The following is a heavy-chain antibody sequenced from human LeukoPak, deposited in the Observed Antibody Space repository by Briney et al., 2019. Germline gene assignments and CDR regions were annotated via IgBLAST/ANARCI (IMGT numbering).Heavy chain of an antibody. CDR1: GDSISSFH. J-gene: IGHJ6*03. Sequence: SETLSLTCTVSGDSISSFHWSWIRQPAGKGLEWIGRIYTSGSTNYNPSLKSRVTMSVDTSKNQFSLELSSVTAADTAVYFCARGRVSSSSWYSTYYYYFYMDVWGKGTTVTVSS. CDR2: IYTSGST. V-gene: IGHV4-4*07. D-gene: IGHD6-13*01. CDR3: ARGRVSSSSWYSTYYYYFYMDV.